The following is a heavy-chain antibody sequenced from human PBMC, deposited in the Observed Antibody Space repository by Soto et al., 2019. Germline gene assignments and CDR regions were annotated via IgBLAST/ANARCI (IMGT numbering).Heavy chain of an antibody. CDR2: MNPNSGNT. Sequence: QVQLVQSGAEVKKPGASVKVSCKASGYTFTSYDINWVRQATGQGLEWMGWMNPNSGNTGYAQKFQGRVTMTRNTSISTAYMELSSLSSEDTAVFYCARRYCRGGSCYDHSNWFDPWGQGTLVTVSS. CDR3: ARRYCRGGSCYDHSNWFDP. V-gene: IGHV1-8*01. CDR1: GYTFTSYD. J-gene: IGHJ5*02. D-gene: IGHD2-15*01.